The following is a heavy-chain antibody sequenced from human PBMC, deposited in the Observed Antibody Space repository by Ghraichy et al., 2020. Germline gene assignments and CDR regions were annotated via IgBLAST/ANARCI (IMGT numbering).Heavy chain of an antibody. Sequence: SETLSLTCTVSGGSISPYYWSWIRQPPGKGLEWIGYISYGGHTDYNPSLKSRVTTSIDTSKNQFSLKLTSVTAADTAVYYCTRDRRDGYNYVELWGQGTLVTVSS. CDR2: ISYGGHT. D-gene: IGHD5-24*01. CDR3: TRDRRDGYNYVEL. J-gene: IGHJ4*02. V-gene: IGHV4-59*01. CDR1: GGSISPYY.